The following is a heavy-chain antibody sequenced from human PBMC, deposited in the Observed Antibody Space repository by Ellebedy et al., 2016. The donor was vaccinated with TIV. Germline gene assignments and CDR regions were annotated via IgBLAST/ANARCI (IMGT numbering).Heavy chain of an antibody. V-gene: IGHV1-18*01. J-gene: IGHJ6*02. CDR3: ARVFLSGSGPVGYGMDV. D-gene: IGHD3-10*01. Sequence: ASVKVSCKASGYTFTSYGISWVRQAPGQGLEWMGWISPCNGNTNYAQKFQGRVTMTTDTSTSTAYMELRSLRSDDTAVYYCARVFLSGSGPVGYGMDVWGQGTTVTVSS. CDR2: ISPCNGNT. CDR1: GYTFTSYG.